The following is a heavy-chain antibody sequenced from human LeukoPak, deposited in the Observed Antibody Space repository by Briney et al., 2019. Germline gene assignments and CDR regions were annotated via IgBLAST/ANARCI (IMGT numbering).Heavy chain of an antibody. J-gene: IGHJ4*02. CDR3: ARADYDYVWGSSLGY. CDR1: GGSISSGSYY. D-gene: IGHD3-16*01. CDR2: IYTSGST. Sequence: PSQTLSLTCTVSGGSISSGSYYWSWIRQPAGKGLEWIGRIYTSGSTNYNPSLKSRVTISVDTSKNQFSLKLSSVTAADTAVYYCARADYDYVWGSSLGYWGQGTLVTVSS. V-gene: IGHV4-61*02.